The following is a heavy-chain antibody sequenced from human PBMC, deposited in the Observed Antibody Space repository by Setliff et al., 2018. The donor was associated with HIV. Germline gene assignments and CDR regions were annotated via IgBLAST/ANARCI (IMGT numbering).Heavy chain of an antibody. CDR2: IYYSGNT. CDR1: GGSISSSSYY. J-gene: IGHJ4*02. CDR3: ARYDYGDFDY. V-gene: IGHV4-39*07. Sequence: SETLSLTCTVSGGSISSSSYYWGWIRQPPGKGLEWIGSIYYSGNTDYNPSLKSRVTISVDTSKNQFSLNLSSVTAADTAVYYCARYDYGDFDYWGQGTPVTVSS. D-gene: IGHD4-17*01.